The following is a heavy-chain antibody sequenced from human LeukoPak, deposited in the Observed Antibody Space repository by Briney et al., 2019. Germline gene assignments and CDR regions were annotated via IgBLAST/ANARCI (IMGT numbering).Heavy chain of an antibody. V-gene: IGHV3-23*01. CDR1: GFTFSGYA. Sequence: GGSLRLSCAASGFTFSGYAMSWVRQAPGKGLEWVSAISGSGGSTYYADSVKGRFTISRDNSKNTLYLQMNSLRAEDTAVYYCAKGIAAAGSRGPPPTYYYGMDVWGQGTTVTVSS. D-gene: IGHD6-13*01. CDR2: ISGSGGST. CDR3: AKGIAAAGSRGPPPTYYYGMDV. J-gene: IGHJ6*02.